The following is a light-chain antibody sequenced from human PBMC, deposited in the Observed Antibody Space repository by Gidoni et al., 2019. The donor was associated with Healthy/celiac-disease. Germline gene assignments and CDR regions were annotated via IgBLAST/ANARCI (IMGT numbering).Light chain of an antibody. J-gene: IGKJ1*01. Sequence: AIQMTQSPSSLSASVGDRVTITCRSSQGIRNELGWYQQKPWKAPKLLIYAASSLQGGVPSRFSGSGSGPDFTLTISSLLPEYFATYYCLQDYNSPLTFGQGTKVEIK. CDR3: LQDYNSPLT. V-gene: IGKV1-6*01. CDR1: QGIRNE. CDR2: AAS.